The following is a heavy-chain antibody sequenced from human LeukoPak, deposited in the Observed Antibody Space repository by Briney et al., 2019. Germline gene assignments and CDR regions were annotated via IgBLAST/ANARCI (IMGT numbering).Heavy chain of an antibody. D-gene: IGHD6-19*01. V-gene: IGHV3-30-3*01. J-gene: IGHJ4*02. CDR1: GFTFITCA. CDR3: AREGPVAGNFDY. Sequence: PGGSLRLSCAASGFTFITCAMHWVRQAPGKGLEWVAVISYHGSNKDYADSVKGRFTISRGNSKNTLYLEMNSLRAEDTAVYYCAREGPVAGNFDYWGQGTLVTVSS. CDR2: ISYHGSNK.